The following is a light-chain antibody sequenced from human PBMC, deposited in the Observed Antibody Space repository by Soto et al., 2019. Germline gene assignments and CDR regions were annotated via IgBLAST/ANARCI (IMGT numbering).Light chain of an antibody. CDR2: DAS. V-gene: IGKV3-11*01. Sequence: EIVLKQSPGTLSLSPGERATLSCRTSQTVNNYLAWYQQKPGQAPRLVIYDASNRATGIPARFSGSGSGTDFTLTINSLEPEDSAVYYCQQRGSWPWLTFGGGTRMEIK. J-gene: IGKJ4*01. CDR3: QQRGSWPWLT. CDR1: QTVNNY.